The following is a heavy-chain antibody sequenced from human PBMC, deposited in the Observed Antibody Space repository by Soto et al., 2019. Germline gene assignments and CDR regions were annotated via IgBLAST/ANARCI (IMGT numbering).Heavy chain of an antibody. J-gene: IGHJ4*02. D-gene: IGHD6-6*01. CDR2: VIPIFGTA. V-gene: IGHV1-69*13. CDR1: GGTFSSYA. Sequence: ASVKVSSKASGGTFSSYAISWVRQAPGQGLEWMGGVIPIFGTANYAQKFQGRVTITADESTSTAYMELSSLRSEDTAVYYGAREMEQLVPFLNYWGQGPLVTVSS. CDR3: AREMEQLVPFLNY.